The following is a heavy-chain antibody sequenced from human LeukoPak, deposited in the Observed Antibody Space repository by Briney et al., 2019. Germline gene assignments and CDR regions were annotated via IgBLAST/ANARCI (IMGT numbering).Heavy chain of an antibody. CDR1: LVTFSSYW. CDR3: AREKGSGSYGYFDY. D-gene: IGHD3-10*01. CDR2: INSDGSST. Sequence: PGGSLRLSCAPPLVTFSSYWMHWVRQAPGKGLVWVSRINSDGSSTSYADSVKGRFTISRDNAKNSLYLQMNSLRAEDTAVYYCAREKGSGSYGYFDYWGQGTLVTVSS. V-gene: IGHV3-74*01. J-gene: IGHJ4*02.